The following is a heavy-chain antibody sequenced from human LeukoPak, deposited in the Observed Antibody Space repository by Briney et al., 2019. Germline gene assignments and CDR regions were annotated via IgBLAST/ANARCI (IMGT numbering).Heavy chain of an antibody. CDR2: VNQGGTEK. Sequence: PGGSLRLSCAASGFIFSSQWMGWVRQAPGKGLEWVANVNQGGTEKFYVASVKGRFSISRDNAENSLYLQMNSLRAEDTAVYYCAKMMVRGYYMDVWGKGTTVTVSS. CDR1: GFIFSSQW. J-gene: IGHJ6*03. CDR3: AKMMVRGYYMDV. D-gene: IGHD3-10*01. V-gene: IGHV3-7*01.